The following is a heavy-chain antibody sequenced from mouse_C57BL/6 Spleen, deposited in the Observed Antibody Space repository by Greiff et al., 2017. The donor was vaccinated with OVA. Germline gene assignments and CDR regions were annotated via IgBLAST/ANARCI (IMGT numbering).Heavy chain of an antibody. CDR2: ITNKANGYTT. CDR1: GFTFTDYY. V-gene: IGHV7-3*01. D-gene: IGHD1-1*01. CDR3: ESIGSSYGDWYFDV. Sequence: EVHLVESGGGLVQPGGSLSLSCAASGFTFTDYYMSWVRQPPGKALEWLGFITNKANGYTTEYSAYVKGRFTISRDNSQSILYCKMIALRAEDSATDYGESIGSSYGDWYFDVGGKGTTVTVSS. J-gene: IGHJ1*03.